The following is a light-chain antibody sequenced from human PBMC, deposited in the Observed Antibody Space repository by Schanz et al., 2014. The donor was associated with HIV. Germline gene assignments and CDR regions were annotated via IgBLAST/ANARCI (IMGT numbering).Light chain of an antibody. CDR3: QQYGSSST. Sequence: ETVLTQSPGTLSLSPGERATLSCRASQSVSNNYLAWYQQKAGQAPRLLIYGASSRATGIPDRFSGSGSGTDFTLSVSRLEPEDFAVYYCQQYGSSSTFGGGTKVEI. V-gene: IGKV3-20*01. CDR2: GAS. CDR1: QSVSNNY. J-gene: IGKJ4*01.